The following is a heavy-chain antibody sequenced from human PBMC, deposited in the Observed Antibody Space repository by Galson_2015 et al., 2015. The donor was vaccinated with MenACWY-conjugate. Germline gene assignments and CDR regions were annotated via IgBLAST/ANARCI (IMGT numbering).Heavy chain of an antibody. D-gene: IGHD3-10*01. CDR3: ARAGSYRFEI. Sequence: SLRLSCAASGFTFSSYWLHWVRQAPGKGLVWVSRINTDGSTTNCADSVEGRFTISRDNARNTAFLQMNSLRAEDTAVYYCARAGSYRFEIWGQGTMVTVSS. J-gene: IGHJ3*02. V-gene: IGHV3-74*01. CDR2: INTDGSTT. CDR1: GFTFSSYW.